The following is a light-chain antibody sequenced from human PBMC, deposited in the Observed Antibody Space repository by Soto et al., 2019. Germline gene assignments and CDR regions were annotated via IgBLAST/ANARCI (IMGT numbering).Light chain of an antibody. CDR3: SPYTSSSTLDYV. J-gene: IGLJ1*01. CDR2: EDS. Sequence: QSVLTQPASVSGSPGQSITISCTGTSSDVGGDNYVSWYQQHPGRAPKLMIYEDSNRPSRGSNRVSGAKSGNTAPLSISGLQAEDEADYCSSPYTSSSTLDYVFGTGTTVTVL. V-gene: IGLV2-14*01. CDR1: SSDVGGDNY.